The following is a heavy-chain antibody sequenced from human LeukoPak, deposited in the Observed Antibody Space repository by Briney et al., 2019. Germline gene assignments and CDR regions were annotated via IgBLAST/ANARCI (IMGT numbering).Heavy chain of an antibody. CDR2: IKQDGSEK. CDR3: ARDANGSGSYFSGHNAFDI. Sequence: GGSLRLSCAASGFTFSSYWMSWVRQAPGKGLEWVANIKQDGSEKYYVDSVKGRFTISRDNAKNSLYLQMNSLRAEDTAVYYCARDANGSGSYFSGHNAFDIWGQGTMVTVSS. J-gene: IGHJ3*02. CDR1: GFTFSSYW. D-gene: IGHD3-10*01. V-gene: IGHV3-7*01.